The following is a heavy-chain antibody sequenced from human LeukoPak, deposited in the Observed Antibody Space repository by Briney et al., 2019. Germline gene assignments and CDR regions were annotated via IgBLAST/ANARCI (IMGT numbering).Heavy chain of an antibody. CDR3: ARGQPLTTVVTTDAFDI. CDR1: GGSISSYY. D-gene: IGHD4-23*01. CDR2: INHSGST. V-gene: IGHV4-34*01. Sequence: KPSETLSLTCTVSGGSISSYYWSWIRQPPGKGLEWIGEINHSGSTNYNPSLKSRVTISVDTSKNQFSLKLSSVTAADTAVYYCARGQPLTTVVTTDAFDIWGQGTMVTVSS. J-gene: IGHJ3*02.